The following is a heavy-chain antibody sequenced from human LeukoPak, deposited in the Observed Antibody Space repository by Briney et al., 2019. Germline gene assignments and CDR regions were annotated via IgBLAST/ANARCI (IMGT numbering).Heavy chain of an antibody. Sequence: PGGSLRLSCAASGFTFSSYSMNWVRQAPGKGLEWVSSISSSSSYIYYADSVKGRFTISRDNAKNSLYLQMNSLRAEDTAVYYCARVPIQLWLGVDYWGQGTLVTVSS. CDR1: GFTFSSYS. J-gene: IGHJ4*02. D-gene: IGHD5-18*01. V-gene: IGHV3-21*01. CDR3: ARVPIQLWLGVDY. CDR2: ISSSSSYI.